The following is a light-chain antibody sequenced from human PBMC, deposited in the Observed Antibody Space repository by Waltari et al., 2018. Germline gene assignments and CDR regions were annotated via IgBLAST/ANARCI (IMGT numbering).Light chain of an antibody. CDR2: AAS. CDR1: QSISSY. Sequence: DIQMTQSPSSLSASVGDRVTITCRASQSISSYLTWYQRKPGKAPKLLIYAASSLQSGVPSRFSGSGSGTDFTLKISRVEAEDVGVYYCMQGIHLPLTFGGGTKVEIK. CDR3: MQGIHLPLT. V-gene: IGKV1-39*01. J-gene: IGKJ4*01.